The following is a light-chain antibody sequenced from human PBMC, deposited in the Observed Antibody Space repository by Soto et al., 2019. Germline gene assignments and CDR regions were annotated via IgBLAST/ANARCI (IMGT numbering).Light chain of an antibody. CDR1: SSDVGSYNY. J-gene: IGLJ3*02. V-gene: IGLV2-8*01. Sequence: QSVLTQPASVSGSPGQSITISCTGTSSDVGSYNYVSWFQQHPGKAPKLMIYEVSKRPSGVPDRFSGSKSGNTASLTVSGLQAEDEVDYYCNSYAGSNNWVFGGGTKLTVL. CDR3: NSYAGSNNWV. CDR2: EVS.